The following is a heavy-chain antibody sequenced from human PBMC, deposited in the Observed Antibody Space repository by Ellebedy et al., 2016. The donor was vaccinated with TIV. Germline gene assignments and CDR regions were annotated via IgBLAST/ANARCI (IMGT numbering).Heavy chain of an antibody. J-gene: IGHJ1*01. Sequence: ASVKVSXXASGYTFTSYGISWVRQAPGQGLEWMGWISAYNGNTGYAQKFQGRVTMTRNTSITTAYMELSSLRSEDTAVYDCARGRGIRGWYAEYFQHWGQGTLVTVSS. CDR1: GYTFTSYG. D-gene: IGHD6-19*01. V-gene: IGHV1-8*02. CDR3: ARGRGIRGWYAEYFQH. CDR2: ISAYNGNT.